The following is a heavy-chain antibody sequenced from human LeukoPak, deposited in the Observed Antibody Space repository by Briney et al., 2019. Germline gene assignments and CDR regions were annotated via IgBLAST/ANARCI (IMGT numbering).Heavy chain of an antibody. D-gene: IGHD5-18*01. CDR3: ARGYGTFDF. V-gene: IGHV4-39*01. J-gene: IGHJ4*02. Sequence: SETLSLTCSVSGDSISSGSYHWGWIRQPPGKGLEWIGNMYYSGSTYYNPSLKSRVTISVDTSKNQFSLKLSSVTAADTAVYYCARGYGTFDFWGQGILVTVSS. CDR1: GDSISSGSYH. CDR2: MYYSGST.